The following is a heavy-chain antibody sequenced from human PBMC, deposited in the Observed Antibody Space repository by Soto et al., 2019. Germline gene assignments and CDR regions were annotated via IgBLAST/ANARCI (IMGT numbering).Heavy chain of an antibody. CDR3: ARNGSYYDFWSGYYFGGGMDV. V-gene: IGHV4-34*01. CDR2: INHSGST. CDR1: GGSFSGYY. D-gene: IGHD3-3*01. Sequence: SETLSLTCAVYGGSFSGYYWSWIRQPPGKGLEWIGEINHSGSTNYNPSLKGRVTISVDTSKNQFSLKLSSATAADTAVYYCARNGSYYDFWSGYYFGGGMDVWGQGTTVTVSS. J-gene: IGHJ6*02.